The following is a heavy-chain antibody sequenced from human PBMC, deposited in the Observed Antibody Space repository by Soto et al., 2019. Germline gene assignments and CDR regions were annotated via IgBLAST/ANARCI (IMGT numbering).Heavy chain of an antibody. Sequence: ASVKVSCKASGYIFSNFGISWMRQVPGQGLEWMGWVSAYNGKSNYTQKFQGRVTMTTDTSTNTAYMELRSLTSDDTAVYYCARASGMGVGTTSYWGQGTLVTVSS. J-gene: IGHJ4*02. CDR1: GYIFSNFG. V-gene: IGHV1-18*01. CDR3: ARASGMGVGTTSY. D-gene: IGHD1-26*01. CDR2: VSAYNGKS.